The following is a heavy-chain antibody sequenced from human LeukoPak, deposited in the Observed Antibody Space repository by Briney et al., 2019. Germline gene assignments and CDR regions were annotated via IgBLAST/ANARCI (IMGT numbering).Heavy chain of an antibody. J-gene: IGHJ4*02. D-gene: IGHD2-2*01. CDR1: GFTFSTYP. V-gene: IGHV3-48*01. CDR2: ISGSSSTV. CDR3: ASMGCNGSSCQDS. Sequence: PGGSLRLSCAASGFTFSTYPMNWVRQAPGKGLEWVSYISGSSSTVYYADSVKGQFTISRDNAKNSVYLQMNSLRAEDTAVYYCASMGCNGSSCQDSWGQGTLVTVSS.